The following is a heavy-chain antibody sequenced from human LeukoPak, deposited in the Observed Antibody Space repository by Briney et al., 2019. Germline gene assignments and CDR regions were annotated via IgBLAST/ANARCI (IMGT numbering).Heavy chain of an antibody. CDR1: GYTFNNYG. V-gene: IGHV1-18*01. D-gene: IGHD6-19*01. J-gene: IGHJ4*02. CDR2: ISVSNGNT. Sequence: ASVKVSCKASGYTFNNYGINWVRQAPGQGLEWMAWISVSNGNTNFAQRLQGRVTMTTDTSTSTDYMELRSLTSDDTAVYYCVRDLSSSGWYDTAGYWGQGTLVTVSS. CDR3: VRDLSSSGWYDTAGY.